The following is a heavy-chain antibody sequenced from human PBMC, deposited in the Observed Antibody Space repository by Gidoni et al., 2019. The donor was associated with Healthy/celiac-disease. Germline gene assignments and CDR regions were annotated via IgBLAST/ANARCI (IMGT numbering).Heavy chain of an antibody. J-gene: IGHJ4*02. CDR2: ISAYNGNT. Sequence: QVHLLQSGAAVKTPGASVQVSCKASGYTFTSYGISWVRQAPGQGLEWMGWISAYNGNTNYAQKLQGRVTMTTDTSTRTAYMELRSLRSDDTAVYYWARDRGYDSSGYYYGSDYWGKGTLVTVSS. D-gene: IGHD3-22*01. CDR1: GYTFTSYG. CDR3: ARDRGYDSSGYYYGSDY. V-gene: IGHV1-18*01.